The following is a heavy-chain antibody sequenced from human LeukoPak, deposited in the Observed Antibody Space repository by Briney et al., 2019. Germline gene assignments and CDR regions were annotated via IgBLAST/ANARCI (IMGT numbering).Heavy chain of an antibody. J-gene: IGHJ6*03. Sequence: GGSLRLSCAASGFTVSSNYMSWVRQAPGKGLEWVSVIYSGGSTYYADSVKGRFTISRDNCKNTLYLQMNSLRAEDTAVYYCAKYFYGSSGYYYYYYMDVWGKGTTVTVSS. CDR2: IYSGGST. V-gene: IGHV3-66*02. CDR1: GFTVSSNY. CDR3: AKYFYGSSGYYYYYYMDV. D-gene: IGHD3-22*01.